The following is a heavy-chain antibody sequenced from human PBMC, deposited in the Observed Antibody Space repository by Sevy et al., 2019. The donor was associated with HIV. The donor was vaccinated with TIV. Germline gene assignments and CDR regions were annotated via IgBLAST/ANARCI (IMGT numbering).Heavy chain of an antibody. V-gene: IGHV3-23*01. J-gene: IGHJ4*02. CDR2: FSVNGGST. CDR3: AKGPYSGYDSNYFAS. CDR1: GFIFSNFA. Sequence: GGSLRLSCAASGFIFSNFAMSWVRQAPGKGLEWVSGFSVNGGSTYYADSVRGRFTISRDNSKNTLYLQMNSLRAEDTAVYYCAKGPYSGYDSNYFASWGQGTLVTVSS. D-gene: IGHD5-12*01.